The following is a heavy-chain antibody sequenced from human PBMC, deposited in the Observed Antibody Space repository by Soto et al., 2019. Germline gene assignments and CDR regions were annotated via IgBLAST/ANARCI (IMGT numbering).Heavy chain of an antibody. J-gene: IGHJ6*01. V-gene: IGHV3-30*18. CDR2: MSYDGTNE. Sequence: GGSLRLSCAASGFTFSSYAMRWVRQAPGKGLEWVALMSYDGTNEYYADSVKGRFTSSRYNSKTTLFLQSNSLRAEDTAVYYCGKDLHHSSGYFFTVRLNAMDVWGQGTTVTVAS. CDR1: GFTFSSYA. CDR3: GKDLHHSSGYFFTVRLNAMDV. D-gene: IGHD3-22*01.